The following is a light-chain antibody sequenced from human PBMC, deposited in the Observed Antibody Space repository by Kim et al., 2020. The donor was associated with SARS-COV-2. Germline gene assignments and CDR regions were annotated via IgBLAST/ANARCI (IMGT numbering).Light chain of an antibody. V-gene: IGKV1-16*02. CDR1: QDISNN. Sequence: SCGNALSLPCPATQDISNNLAWSQQKRGKAPETLIFSASRLQSGVPSKFGGSGSGTDFTLTVPSLQPEDFATDYCQQYFDYPLTFGGGTKVDIK. CDR3: QQYFDYPLT. J-gene: IGKJ4*01. CDR2: SAS.